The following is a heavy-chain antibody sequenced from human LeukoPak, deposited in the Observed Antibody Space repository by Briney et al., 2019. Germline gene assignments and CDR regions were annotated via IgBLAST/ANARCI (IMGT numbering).Heavy chain of an antibody. CDR2: IYYSGST. CDR1: GGSISSGDYY. V-gene: IGHV4-30-4*01. J-gene: IGHJ3*02. CDR3: ASDRIAVAGAFDI. Sequence: YPSQTLSLTCTVSGGSISSGDYYWRWIRQPPGKGLEWIGYIYYSGSTYYNPSLKSRVTISVDTSKNQFSLKLSSVTAADTAVYYCASDRIAVAGAFDIWGQGTMVTVSS. D-gene: IGHD6-19*01.